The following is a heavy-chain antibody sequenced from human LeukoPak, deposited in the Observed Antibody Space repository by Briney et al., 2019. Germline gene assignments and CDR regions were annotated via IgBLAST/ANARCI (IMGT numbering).Heavy chain of an antibody. V-gene: IGHV1-2*02. CDR3: ARAPPYSKVVDY. Sequence: ASVKVSCKASGYTFTGYYMHWVRQAPGQGLEWMGWINPNSGGKNYAQKFQGRVTMTRDTSISTAYMELSRLRSDDTAVYYCARAPPYSKVVDYWGQGTLVTVSS. J-gene: IGHJ4*02. CDR1: GYTFTGYY. D-gene: IGHD4-11*01. CDR2: INPNSGGK.